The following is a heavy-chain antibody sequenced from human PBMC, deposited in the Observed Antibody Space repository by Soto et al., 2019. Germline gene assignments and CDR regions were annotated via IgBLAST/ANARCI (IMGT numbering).Heavy chain of an antibody. V-gene: IGHV3-74*01. CDR1: GFTFSYYW. CDR2: IHSDGSST. CDR3: ARCDRGAFAL. D-gene: IGHD2-21*02. J-gene: IGHJ3*01. Sequence: EVQLVESEGGLVQPGGSLRLSCAASGFTFSYYWMHWVRQAPGQGLVWVSRIHSDGSSTTYADSVKGRFTISRDNAKKTLYLQMNSLRAEDTAVYYCARCDRGAFALCGQGPMVTVSS.